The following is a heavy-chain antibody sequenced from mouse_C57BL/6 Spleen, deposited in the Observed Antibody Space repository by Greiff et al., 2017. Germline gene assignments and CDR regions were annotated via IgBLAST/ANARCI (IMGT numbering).Heavy chain of an antibody. CDR2: ILPGSGST. Sequence: QVQLQQSGAELMKPGASVKLSCKATGYTFTGYWIEWVKQRPGHGLEWIGEILPGSGSTTYNEKFKGKATFTADTSSNTAYMQLSSLTTEDSAIYYCARKGDSVRYGYAMDYWGQGTSVTVSS. CDR3: ARKGDSVRYGYAMDY. J-gene: IGHJ4*01. V-gene: IGHV1-9*01. CDR1: GYTFTGYW. D-gene: IGHD2-12*01.